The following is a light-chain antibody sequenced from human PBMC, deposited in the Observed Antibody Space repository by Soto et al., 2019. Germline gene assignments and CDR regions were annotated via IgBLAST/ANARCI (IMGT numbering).Light chain of an antibody. CDR2: DAS. CDR1: QSISSW. Sequence: DIPITQSPSTRSATAGARVTSTCRASQSISSWLAWYQHKPGKAPKLLIYDASNLDSGVPSRFSGSGSGTEFSLTISNLQPEDCATYYCQQYENYWTFGQGTRVEIK. V-gene: IGKV1-5*01. CDR3: QQYENYWT. J-gene: IGKJ1*01.